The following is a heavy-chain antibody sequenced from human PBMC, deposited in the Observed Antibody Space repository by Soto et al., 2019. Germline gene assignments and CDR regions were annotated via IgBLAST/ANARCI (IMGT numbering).Heavy chain of an antibody. CDR3: AKRGSLYSGYDQDY. Sequence: PSETLSLTCTVSGGSISSGGYYWSWIRQHPGKGLEWIGYIYYSGSTYYADSVKGRFTISRDNSKNTLYLQMNSLRAEDTAVYYCAKRGSLYSGYDQDYWGQGTLVTVSS. J-gene: IGHJ4*02. CDR2: IYYSGST. CDR1: GGSISSGGYY. V-gene: IGHV4-31*03. D-gene: IGHD5-12*01.